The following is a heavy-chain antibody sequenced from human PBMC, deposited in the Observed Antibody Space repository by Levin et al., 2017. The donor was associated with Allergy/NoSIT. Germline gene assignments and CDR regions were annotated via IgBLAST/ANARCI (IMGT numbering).Heavy chain of an antibody. V-gene: IGHV3-23*01. J-gene: IGHJ6*02. CDR1: GFTFSSYA. CDR3: AKGKTYYYYGMDG. Sequence: SCAASGFTFSSYAMSWVRQAPGKGLEWVSAISGSGGSTYYADSVKGRFTISRDNSKNTLYLQMNSLRAEDTAVYYCAKGKTYYYYGMDGWGQGTTVTVSS. CDR2: ISGSGGST.